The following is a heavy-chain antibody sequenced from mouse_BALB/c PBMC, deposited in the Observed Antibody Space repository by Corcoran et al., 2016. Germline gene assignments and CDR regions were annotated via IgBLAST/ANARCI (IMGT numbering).Heavy chain of an antibody. J-gene: IGHJ1*01. V-gene: IGHV1S34*01. CDR1: GYSFTGYS. D-gene: IGHD1-1*01. CDR2: ISCYNGAT. CDR3: ARHGSPYWYFYV. Sequence: LVKTVASLKISCKASGYSFTGYSMHWVKQSHGKSLEWIGYISCYNGATSYNQKFKGKATFTVDTSSSTAYMQFNSLTSEDSAVYYCARHGSPYWYFYVWGAGTTVTVSS.